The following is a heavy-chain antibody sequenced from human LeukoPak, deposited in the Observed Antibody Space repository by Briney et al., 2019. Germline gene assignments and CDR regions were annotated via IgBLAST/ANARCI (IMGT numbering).Heavy chain of an antibody. CDR3: ARDGLYTYGYSYFDF. CDR2: IHSSGDT. Sequence: SETLSLTCTVSGASISTYHWSWIRQSAGKGLEWIRRIHSSGDTNYNPSLKSRVTMSLDTSKDHFSLRVSSVTAADTAVYYCARDGLYTYGYSYFDFWGQGTLVTVSS. CDR1: GASISTYH. D-gene: IGHD5-18*01. J-gene: IGHJ4*02. V-gene: IGHV4-4*07.